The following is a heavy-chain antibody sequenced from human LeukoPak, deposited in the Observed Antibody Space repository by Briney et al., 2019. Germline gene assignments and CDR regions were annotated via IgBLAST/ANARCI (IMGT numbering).Heavy chain of an antibody. CDR2: IHYSGSA. CDR3: ARVSLWRTGYVTDWAFDL. V-gene: IGHV4-59*02. Sequence: PSETLSLTCTVSGGSVSSHYWTWIRQPPGKGLEWIGYIHYSGSANYNPSLTSRVTISVDTSKNHFSLSLNSVTAADTAVYYCARVSLWRTGYVTDWAFDLWGQGILVAVSS. J-gene: IGHJ4*02. CDR1: GGSVSSHY. D-gene: IGHD2-8*02.